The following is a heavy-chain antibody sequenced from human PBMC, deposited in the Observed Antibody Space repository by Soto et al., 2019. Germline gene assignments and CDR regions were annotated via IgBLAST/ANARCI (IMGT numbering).Heavy chain of an antibody. CDR2: ISSRSTFI. CDR3: ARDPAGSTGPYYDGKDV. Sequence: PGGSLRLSCAASGFAFNTLSMRLVRPAPGKGLEWVSSISSRSTFIYYADSVKGRFTISRDNANNSLYLQMNSLRAEDTARYYCARDPAGSTGPYYDGKDVWGQGATVSLSS. V-gene: IGHV3-21*01. J-gene: IGHJ6*02. CDR1: GFAFNTLS. D-gene: IGHD2-2*01.